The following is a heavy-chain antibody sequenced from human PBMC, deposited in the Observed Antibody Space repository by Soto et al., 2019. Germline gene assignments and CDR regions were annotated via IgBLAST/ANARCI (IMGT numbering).Heavy chain of an antibody. D-gene: IGHD6-19*01. CDR3: AKXKLSGYSSGWYKDWFDP. CDR1: GFTFSSYG. CDR2: ISYDGSNK. V-gene: IGHV3-30*18. J-gene: IGHJ5*02. Sequence: GGSLRLSCAASGFTFSSYGMHWVRQAPGKGLEWVAVISYDGSNKYYADSVKGRFTISRDNSKNTLYLQMNSLRAEDTAVYYCAKXKLSGYSSGWYKDWFDPWGQGTLVTVSS.